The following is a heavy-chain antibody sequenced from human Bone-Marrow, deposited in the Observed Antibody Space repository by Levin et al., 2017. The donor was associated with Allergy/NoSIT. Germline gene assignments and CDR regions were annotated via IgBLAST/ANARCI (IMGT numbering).Heavy chain of an antibody. CDR3: ARDLRVVPARPDYYHGMDV. CDR2: IWFDGSFR. Sequence: GGSLRLSCVASGFTFSDYGMHWVRQAPGKGLEWVAIIWFDGSFRYYADSVKGRFTISRDNSKNTLYLQMNTVTAEDTAIYYCARDLRVVPARPDYYHGMDVWGQGTTVTVSS. J-gene: IGHJ6*02. V-gene: IGHV3-33*01. CDR1: GFTFSDYG. D-gene: IGHD2-2*01.